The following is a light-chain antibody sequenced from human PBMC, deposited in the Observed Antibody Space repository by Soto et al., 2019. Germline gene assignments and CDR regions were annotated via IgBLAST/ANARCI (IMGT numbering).Light chain of an antibody. Sequence: EIVLTQSPGTLSLSPEERATLSCRASQSGSSSYLAWYQQKPGQAPRLLIYGASSRATGIPDRFSGSGSGTDFTLTISRLEPEDFAVYYCQQYGSSPLTFGGGTKVEIK. CDR1: QSGSSSY. J-gene: IGKJ4*01. CDR2: GAS. V-gene: IGKV3-20*01. CDR3: QQYGSSPLT.